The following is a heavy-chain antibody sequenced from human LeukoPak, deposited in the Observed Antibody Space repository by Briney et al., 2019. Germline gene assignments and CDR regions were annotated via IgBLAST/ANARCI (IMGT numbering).Heavy chain of an antibody. J-gene: IGHJ4*02. V-gene: IGHV3-7*01. D-gene: IGHD3-3*01. CDR1: GFTFNTYW. CDR2: IKQDGSEK. CDR3: ARVRVHYDFWSGYYFDY. Sequence: AGGSLRLSCAASGFTFNTYWMSWVRQAPGKGLEWVANIKQDGSEKYYVDSVKGRFTISRDNAKNSLNLQMNSLRAEDTALYYCARVRVHYDFWSGYYFDYWGQGTLVSVSS.